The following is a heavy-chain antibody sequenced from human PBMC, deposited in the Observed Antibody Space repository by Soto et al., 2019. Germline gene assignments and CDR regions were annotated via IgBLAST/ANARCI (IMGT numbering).Heavy chain of an antibody. J-gene: IGHJ6*02. Sequence: EVQLLESGGGLVQPGGSLRLSCAASGFTFSSYAMSWVRQAPGKGLEWVSAISGSGGSTYYTDSVKGRFTISRDNSKNTLYLQMNSLRAEDTAVYYCAKGGYYDSSGYYYYVMDVWGQGTTVTVSS. CDR3: AKGGYYDSSGYYYYVMDV. D-gene: IGHD3-22*01. CDR1: GFTFSSYA. CDR2: ISGSGGST. V-gene: IGHV3-23*01.